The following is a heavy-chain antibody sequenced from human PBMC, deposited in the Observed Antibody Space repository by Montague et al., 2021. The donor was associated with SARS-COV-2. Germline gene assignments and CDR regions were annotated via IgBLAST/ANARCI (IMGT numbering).Heavy chain of an antibody. CDR3: ARGRQSLYSNYFGGVSPYYSDY. Sequence: SLRLSCAASGFTFSSYGMHWVRQAPGKGLEWVAVIWYDGSNKYYADSVKGRFTISRDNSKNTLYLQMNSLRAEDTAVYYCARGRQSLYSNYFGGVSPYYSDYWGQGTLVTVSS. CDR1: GFTFSSYG. V-gene: IGHV3-33*01. CDR2: IWYDGSNK. D-gene: IGHD4-11*01. J-gene: IGHJ4*02.